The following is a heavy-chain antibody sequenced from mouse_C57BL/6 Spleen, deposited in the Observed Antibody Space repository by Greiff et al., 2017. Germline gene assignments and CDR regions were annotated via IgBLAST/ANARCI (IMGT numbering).Heavy chain of an antibody. J-gene: IGHJ2*01. V-gene: IGHV5-16*01. D-gene: IGHD4-1*01. CDR3: ARETGPFDY. Sequence: EVKVVESEGGLVQPGSSMKLSCTASGFTFSDYYMAWVRQVPEKGLEWVANINYDGSSTYYLDSLKSRFIISRDNAKNILYLQMSSLKSVDTATYYCARETGPFDYWGQGTTLTVSS. CDR2: INYDGSST. CDR1: GFTFSDYY.